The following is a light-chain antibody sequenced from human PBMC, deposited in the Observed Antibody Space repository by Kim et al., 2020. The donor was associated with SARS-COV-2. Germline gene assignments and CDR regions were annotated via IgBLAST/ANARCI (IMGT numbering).Light chain of an antibody. J-gene: IGLJ1*01. Sequence: GQSITIYCTGTSSDVGAYNYVSCYQQHPGKAPKLMIYDVSNRPSGVSNRFSGSKSGNTAALTISGLQAEDEADYYCSSYTRSSSYVFGTGTKVTVL. CDR2: DVS. V-gene: IGLV2-14*03. CDR3: SSYTRSSSYV. CDR1: SSDVGAYNY.